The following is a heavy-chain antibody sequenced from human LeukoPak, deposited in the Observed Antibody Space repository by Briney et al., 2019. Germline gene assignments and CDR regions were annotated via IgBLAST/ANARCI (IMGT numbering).Heavy chain of an antibody. J-gene: IGHJ6*03. Sequence: GESLKISCKGSGYSFTSYWIGWVRQMPGKGLEWMGIIYPGDSDTRYSPSFQGQVTISADKSISTAYLQWSSLKASDTAMYYCARRADYGGNSRVSDYYYYYMDVWGKGTTVTVSS. V-gene: IGHV5-51*01. CDR3: ARRADYGGNSRVSDYYYYYMDV. CDR1: GYSFTSYW. CDR2: IYPGDSDT. D-gene: IGHD4-23*01.